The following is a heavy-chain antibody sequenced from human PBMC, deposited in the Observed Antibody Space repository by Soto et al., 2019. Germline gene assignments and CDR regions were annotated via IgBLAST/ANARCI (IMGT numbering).Heavy chain of an antibody. V-gene: IGHV3-23*01. D-gene: IGHD3-22*01. J-gene: IGHJ4*02. CDR1: GFTFSSYA. CDR2: ISGSGGST. CDR3: AKGSTYYDSSGYFDY. Sequence: GGSLRLSCAASGFTFSSYAMSWVRQAPGKGLEWVSAISGSGGSTYYADSVKGRFTISRDNSKNTLYLQMNSLRAEDTAVYYCAKGSTYYDSSGYFDYWGQGTLVTVSS.